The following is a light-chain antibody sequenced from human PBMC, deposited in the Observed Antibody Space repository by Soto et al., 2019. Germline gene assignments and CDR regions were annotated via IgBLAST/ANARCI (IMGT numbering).Light chain of an antibody. CDR3: QQCYSTPRT. Sequence: DIQVTQSPSSLYASVGDRVTITCRSSQSISSYLNWYQQKPGKAPKLLIYAASSLRSGVPSRFSGSGSGTDFTLTVSSLQPEDFATYYCQQCYSTPRTFGQGTKVDIK. V-gene: IGKV1-39*01. J-gene: IGKJ1*01. CDR2: AAS. CDR1: QSISSY.